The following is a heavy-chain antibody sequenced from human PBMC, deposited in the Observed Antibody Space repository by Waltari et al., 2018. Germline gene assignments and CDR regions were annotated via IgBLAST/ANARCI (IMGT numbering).Heavy chain of an antibody. CDR1: GGSFSGSY. D-gene: IGHD3-16*01. V-gene: IGHV4-34*01. CDR2: INHSGST. CDR3: ARGEPRLRYYDYVWGDY. Sequence: QVQLQQWGAGLLKPSETLSLTCAVSGGSFSGSYWSWIPQPPGKGLEWIGEINHSGSTNYNPSLKSRVTISVDTSKNQFSLKLSSVTAADTAVYYCARGEPRLRYYDYVWGDYWGQGTLVTVSS. J-gene: IGHJ4*02.